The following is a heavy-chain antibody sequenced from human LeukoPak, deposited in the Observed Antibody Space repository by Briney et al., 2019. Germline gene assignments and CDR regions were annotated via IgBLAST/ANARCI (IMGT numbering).Heavy chain of an antibody. Sequence: APVKVSCKASGYTFTSYDINWVRQATGQGLEWMGWMNPNSGNTGYAQKFQGRVTMTRNTSISTAYMELSSLRSEDTAVYYCARAVWAGRPYGSGSYFWFDPWGQGTLVTVSS. CDR3: ARAVWAGRPYGSGSYFWFDP. J-gene: IGHJ5*02. D-gene: IGHD3-10*01. V-gene: IGHV1-8*01. CDR2: MNPNSGNT. CDR1: GYTFTSYD.